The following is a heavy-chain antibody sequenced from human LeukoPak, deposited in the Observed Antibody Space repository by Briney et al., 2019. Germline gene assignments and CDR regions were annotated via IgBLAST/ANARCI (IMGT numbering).Heavy chain of an antibody. CDR2: ISSDGTTT. Sequence: GGSLRLSWAASAFTFSRYWMHWVRQTPGEGLVWVSRISSDGTTTTYADSVKGRFTISRDNARNTLYLQMNSLRAEDTAVYYCARFAYDSGSLSWGQGALVTVSS. CDR1: AFTFSRYW. CDR3: ARFAYDSGSLS. V-gene: IGHV3-74*01. J-gene: IGHJ5*02. D-gene: IGHD3-10*01.